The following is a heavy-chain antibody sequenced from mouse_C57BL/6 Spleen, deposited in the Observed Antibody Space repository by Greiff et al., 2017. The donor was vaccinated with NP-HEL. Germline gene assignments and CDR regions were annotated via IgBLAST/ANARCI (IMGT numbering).Heavy chain of an antibody. V-gene: IGHV5-4*03. CDR1: GFTFSSYA. Sequence: EVKLLESGGGLVKPGGSLKLSCAASGFTFSSYAMSWVRQTPEKRLEWVATISDGGSYTYYPDNVKGRFTISRDNAKNNLYLQMSHLTSEDTAMYYCARVGGMYYYGSSYVGYFDYWGQGTTLTVSS. D-gene: IGHD1-1*01. CDR3: ARVGGMYYYGSSYVGYFDY. J-gene: IGHJ2*01. CDR2: ISDGGSYT.